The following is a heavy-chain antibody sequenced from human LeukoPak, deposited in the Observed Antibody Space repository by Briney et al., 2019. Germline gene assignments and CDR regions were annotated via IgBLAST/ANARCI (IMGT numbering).Heavy chain of an antibody. V-gene: IGHV3-30*18. Sequence: GGSLRLSCAASGFTFSSYGMHWVRQAPGKGLEWVAVISYDRSNKYYADSVKGRFTISRDNSKNTLYLQMNSLRAEDTAVYYCAELGITMIGGVWGKGTTVTISS. CDR3: AELGITMIGGV. CDR2: ISYDRSNK. CDR1: GFTFSSYG. D-gene: IGHD3-10*02. J-gene: IGHJ6*04.